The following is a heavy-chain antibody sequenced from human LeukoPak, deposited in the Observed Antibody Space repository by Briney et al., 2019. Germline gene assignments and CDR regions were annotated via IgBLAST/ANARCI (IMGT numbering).Heavy chain of an antibody. CDR1: GYTFTSYG. CDR2: ISAYNGNT. Sequence: AASVKVSCKASGYTFTSYGISWVRQAPGQGLEWMGWISAYNGNTNYAQKLQGRVTMTTDTFTSTAYMELRSLRSDDTAVYYCAGGRDYYYCSGCVDRGRQGILVNV. D-gene: IGHD3-22*01. J-gene: IGHJ5*02. CDR3: AGGRDYYYCSGCVDR. V-gene: IGHV1-18*01.